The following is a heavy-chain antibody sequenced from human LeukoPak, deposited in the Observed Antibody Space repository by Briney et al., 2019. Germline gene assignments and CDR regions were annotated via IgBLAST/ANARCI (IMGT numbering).Heavy chain of an antibody. Sequence: PSETLSLTCTVSGGSISTYYWSWIRQPPGKGLEWIGYIYCSGSTGYNPSLKSRVTISVDTSKNHFSLNLSSVTAADTALYYCARFAATPPYYQYYYMDVWGKGTTVTISS. D-gene: IGHD2-15*01. CDR3: ARFAATPPYYQYYYMDV. CDR1: GGSISTYY. V-gene: IGHV4-59*01. CDR2: IYCSGST. J-gene: IGHJ6*03.